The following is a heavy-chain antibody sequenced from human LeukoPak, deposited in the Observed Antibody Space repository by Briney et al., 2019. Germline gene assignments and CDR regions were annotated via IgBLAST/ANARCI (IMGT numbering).Heavy chain of an antibody. CDR3: ARGGRRDGTVSTYYFYAMDV. J-gene: IGHJ6*02. CDR1: GFSFSDNV. CDR2: LSYDGVNA. V-gene: IGHV3-30*04. Sequence: GGSLRLSCVVSGFSFSDNVFHWVRQAPGKGLEWVTYLSYDGVNAFYADSVKGRFTISRDTAGGTVSLQMDTLRVEDTAVYYCARGGRRDGTVSTYYFYAMDVWGQGTAVTVSS. D-gene: IGHD3-10*01.